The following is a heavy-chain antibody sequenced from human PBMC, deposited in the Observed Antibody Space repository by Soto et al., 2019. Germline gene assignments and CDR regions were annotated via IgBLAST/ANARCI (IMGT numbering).Heavy chain of an antibody. CDR2: IYYSGST. Sequence: SDTLSLTCTVSGGSISSYYWSWIRQPPGKGLEWIGYIYYSGSTNYNPSLKSRVTISVDTSKNQFSLKLSSVTAADTAVYYCARHPLILDGSGSYVWFDPWGQGTLVTVS. D-gene: IGHD3-10*01. CDR1: GGSISSYY. CDR3: ARHPLILDGSGSYVWFDP. V-gene: IGHV4-59*08. J-gene: IGHJ5*02.